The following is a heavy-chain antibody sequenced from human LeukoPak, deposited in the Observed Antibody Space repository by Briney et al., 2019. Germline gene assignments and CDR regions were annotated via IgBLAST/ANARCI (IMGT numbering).Heavy chain of an antibody. CDR3: ASHYYGFDY. CDR1: GFTFSDYY. V-gene: IGHV3-11*06. D-gene: IGHD3-10*01. Sequence: GGSLRLSCAASGFTFSDYYMSWIRQAPGKGLEWVSSISSSSSYIHYADSVKGRFTISRDNAKNSLYLQMNSLRAEDTAVYYCASHYYGFDYWGQGTLVTVSS. J-gene: IGHJ4*02. CDR2: ISSSSSYI.